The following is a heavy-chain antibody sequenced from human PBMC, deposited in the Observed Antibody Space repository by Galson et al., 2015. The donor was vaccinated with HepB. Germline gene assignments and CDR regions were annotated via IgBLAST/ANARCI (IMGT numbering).Heavy chain of an antibody. D-gene: IGHD4/OR15-4a*01. CDR3: TRYGAGYY. Sequence: FLRHYCAASGFTFGDYAMSWFRQVPGKGLEWVGFIRSKAYGGTTEYAASVKGRFTISRDDPKSIAYLQMNSLKTEDTAVYYCTRYGAGYYWGQGTLVTVSS. V-gene: IGHV3-49*03. CDR2: IRSKAYGGTT. CDR1: GFTFGDYA. J-gene: IGHJ4*02.